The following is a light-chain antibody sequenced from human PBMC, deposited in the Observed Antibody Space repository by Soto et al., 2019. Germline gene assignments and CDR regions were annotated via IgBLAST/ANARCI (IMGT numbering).Light chain of an antibody. J-gene: IGKJ5*01. Sequence: EIVLTQSPATVSLSPGEIATLSFMASQSLSSSYLAWYQQKSGQAPRLLIYGSFSRATGIPDRFSGSGSGTDFTLTISRLETEDFAVYYCQQYGSLITFGQGTRLEIK. CDR2: GSF. CDR3: QQYGSLIT. CDR1: QSLSSSY. V-gene: IGKV3-20*01.